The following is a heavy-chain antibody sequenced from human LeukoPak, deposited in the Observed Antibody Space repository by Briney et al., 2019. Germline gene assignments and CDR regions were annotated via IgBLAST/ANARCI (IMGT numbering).Heavy chain of an antibody. CDR3: ARVKVAATGGVDY. CDR1: GYTFTSYG. D-gene: IGHD2-15*01. V-gene: IGHV1-69*05. CDR2: IIPIFGTA. J-gene: IGHJ4*02. Sequence: SVKVSCKASGYTFTSYGISWVRQAPGQGLEWMGGIIPIFGTANYAQKFQGRVTITTDESTSTAYMELSSLRSEDTAVYYCARVKVAATGGVDYWGQGTLVTVSS.